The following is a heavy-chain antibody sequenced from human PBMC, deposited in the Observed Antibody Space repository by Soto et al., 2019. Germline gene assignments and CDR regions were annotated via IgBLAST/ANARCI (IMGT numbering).Heavy chain of an antibody. CDR2: IIPIFGTA. D-gene: IGHD5-12*01. V-gene: IGHV1-69*12. CDR3: GSARYSGYDLSWFDP. Sequence: QVQLVQSGAEVKKPGSSVKVSCKASGGTFSSYAISWVRQAPGQGLEWMGGIIPIFGTANYAQKFQGRVTLTADESTSTAYMELSSLGSEDTAWYYCGSARYSGYDLSWFDPWGQGTLVTVFS. J-gene: IGHJ5*02. CDR1: GGTFSSYA.